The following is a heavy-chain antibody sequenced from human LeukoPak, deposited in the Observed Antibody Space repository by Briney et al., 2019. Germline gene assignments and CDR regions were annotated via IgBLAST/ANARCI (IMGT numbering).Heavy chain of an antibody. V-gene: IGHV4-34*01. J-gene: IGHJ4*02. D-gene: IGHD1-1*01. CDR3: ARVGWNDRNFDY. CDR1: GGSFSGYY. Sequence: PSETLSLTCAVYGGSFSGYYWSWIRQPPGKGLEWIGEINHSGSTNYNPSLKSRVTISVDTSKNQFSLKLSSVTAADTAVYYCARVGWNDRNFDYWGQGTLVTVSS. CDR2: INHSGST.